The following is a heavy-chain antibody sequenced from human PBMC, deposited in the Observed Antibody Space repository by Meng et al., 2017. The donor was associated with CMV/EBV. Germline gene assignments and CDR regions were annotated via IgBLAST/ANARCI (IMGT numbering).Heavy chain of an antibody. CDR2: INPKRGGT. J-gene: IGHJ4*02. CDR3: AVDGGWYFDY. CDR1: GLPVTAYS. D-gene: IGHD6-19*01. V-gene: IGHV1-2*06. Sequence: SRPASGLPVTAYSMHWVRQAPRQGRGWMGRINPKRGGTTYAQKFQGGVTVSRNTSITTAYMGLGSLRSDDATVYYCAVDGGWYFDYWGQGALVTVSS.